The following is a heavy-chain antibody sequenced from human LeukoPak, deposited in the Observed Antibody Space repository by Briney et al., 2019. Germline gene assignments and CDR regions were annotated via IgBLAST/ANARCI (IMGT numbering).Heavy chain of an antibody. CDR2: ISGSGGST. CDR3: AKDTYYYDSSGYRHLDY. Sequence: GGSLRLSCAASGFTFSSYAISWVRQAPGKGLEWVSAISGSGGSTYYADSVKGRFTISRDNSKNTLYLQMNSLRAEDTAVYYCAKDTYYYDSSGYRHLDYWGQGTLVTVSS. D-gene: IGHD3-22*01. J-gene: IGHJ4*02. CDR1: GFTFSSYA. V-gene: IGHV3-23*01.